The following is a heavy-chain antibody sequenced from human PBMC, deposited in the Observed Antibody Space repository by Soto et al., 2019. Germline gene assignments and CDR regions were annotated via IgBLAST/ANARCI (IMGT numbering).Heavy chain of an antibody. V-gene: IGHV3-21*01. Sequence: GSLRLSCAASVFSFSDYTMNWVRQAPGKGLEWVSSISKGSDYIFYADKVKGRFTISRDNARNSLHLQMTSLRVEDTAVYYCAKDSGCVNTACVYDPSGQGALVTVSS. J-gene: IGHJ5*02. CDR1: VFSFSDYT. D-gene: IGHD2-15*01. CDR2: ISKGSDYI. CDR3: AKDSGCVNTACVYDP.